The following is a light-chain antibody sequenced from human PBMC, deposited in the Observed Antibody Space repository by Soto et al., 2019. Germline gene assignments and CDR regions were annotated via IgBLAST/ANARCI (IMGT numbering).Light chain of an antibody. J-gene: IGKJ4*01. Sequence: DIQMTQSPSSLSAAVGDRVTITCRASQSIKTYLNWYQQKPGKAPNLLIFAASRLQSWVPSRFSGSGSGTDFTLTISSLQPEDFATYYCQETYSTPPGTFGGGTKVEIK. CDR1: QSIKTY. CDR3: QETYSTPPGT. CDR2: AAS. V-gene: IGKV1-39*01.